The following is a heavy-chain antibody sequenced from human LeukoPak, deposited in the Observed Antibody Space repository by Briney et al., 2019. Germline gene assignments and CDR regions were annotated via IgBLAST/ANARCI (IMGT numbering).Heavy chain of an antibody. V-gene: IGHV1-69*13. CDR1: GGTFSSYA. CDR3: AISTWLQLRYYYYMDV. J-gene: IGHJ6*03. D-gene: IGHD5-24*01. CDR2: IIPIFGTA. Sequence: GASVKVSFKASGGTFSSYAISWVRQAPGQGLEWMGGIIPIFGTANYAQKFQGRVTITADESTSTAYMELSSLRSEDTAVYYCAISTWLQLRYYYYMDVWGKGTTVTVS.